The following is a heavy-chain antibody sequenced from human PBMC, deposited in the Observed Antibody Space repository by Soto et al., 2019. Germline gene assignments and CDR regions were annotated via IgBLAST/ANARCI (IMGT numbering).Heavy chain of an antibody. CDR2: ISAYNGNT. V-gene: IGHV1-18*01. CDR1: GYTFTSYG. D-gene: IGHD2-2*01. CDR3: ARDPRYCSSTSCYARPEAYYYYGMDV. J-gene: IGHJ6*02. Sequence: ASVNVSCKASGYTFTSYGISWVRQAPGQGLEWMGWISAYNGNTNYAQKLQGRVTMTTDTSTSTAYMELRSLRSDDTAVYYCARDPRYCSSTSCYARPEAYYYYGMDVWGQGTKVTVSS.